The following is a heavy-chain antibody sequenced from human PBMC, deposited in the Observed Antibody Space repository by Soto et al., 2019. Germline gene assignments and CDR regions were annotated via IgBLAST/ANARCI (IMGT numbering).Heavy chain of an antibody. V-gene: IGHV3-7*01. Sequence: GGSLRLSCAASGFTFSSYWMSWVRQAPGKGLEWVANIKQDGSEKYYVDSVKGRFTISRDNAKNSLYLQMNSLRAEDTAVYYCARDRQAYCGGDCSPFDYWGQGTLVTVSS. J-gene: IGHJ4*02. D-gene: IGHD2-21*02. CDR1: GFTFSSYW. CDR3: ARDRQAYCGGDCSPFDY. CDR2: IKQDGSEK.